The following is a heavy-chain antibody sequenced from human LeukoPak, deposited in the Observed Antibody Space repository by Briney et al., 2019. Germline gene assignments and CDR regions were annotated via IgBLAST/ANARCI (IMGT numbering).Heavy chain of an antibody. V-gene: IGHV3-48*01. CDR2: ISSSSSAI. Sequence: GGSLRLSCEASGFTLSTYSMNWVRQAPGKGLEWVSYISSSSSAIYYADSVKGRFTISRDDAKNSLYLQMNSLRAEDTAVYYCARQGSNWYFNYWGQGILVTVSS. CDR1: GFTLSTYS. J-gene: IGHJ4*02. D-gene: IGHD4-11*01. CDR3: ARQGSNWYFNY.